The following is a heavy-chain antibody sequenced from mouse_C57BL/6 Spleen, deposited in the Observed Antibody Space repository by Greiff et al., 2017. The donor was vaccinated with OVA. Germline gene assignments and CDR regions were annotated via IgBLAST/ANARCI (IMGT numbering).Heavy chain of an antibody. V-gene: IGHV3-6*01. CDR2: LRYDGST. J-gene: IGHJ2*01. CDR3: ARDLTTVHSFDY. CDR1: GYSITSGYY. D-gene: IGHD1-1*01. Sequence: EVQLVESGPGLVKPSQSLSLTCSVTGYSITSGYYWNWIRQFPGNKLEWMGYLRYDGSTNSNPYLKNRISITPDTSKNQFFLKLNSVTTDDTATYYGARDLTTVHSFDYWGQGTTLTVS.